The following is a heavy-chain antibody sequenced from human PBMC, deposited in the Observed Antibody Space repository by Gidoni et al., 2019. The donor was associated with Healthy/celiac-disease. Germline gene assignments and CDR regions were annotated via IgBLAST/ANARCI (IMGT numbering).Heavy chain of an antibody. D-gene: IGHD3-10*01. V-gene: IGHV3-30*18. CDR1: GFTFSSYG. CDR2: ISYDGSNK. CDR3: AKDLNGSGSY. Sequence: QVQLVESGGGGVQPGRWLSRACAASGFTFSSYGLHWFRQAPGKGLEWVAVISYDGSNKYYADSVKGRFTISRDNSKNTLYLQMNSLRAEDTAVYYCAKDLNGSGSYWGQGTLVTVSS. J-gene: IGHJ4*02.